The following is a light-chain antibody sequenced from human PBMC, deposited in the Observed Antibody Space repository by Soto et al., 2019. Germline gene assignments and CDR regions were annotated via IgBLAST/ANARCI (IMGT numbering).Light chain of an antibody. CDR2: DAS. J-gene: IGKJ4*01. V-gene: IGKV3-11*01. CDR3: QQRTNWSSVT. Sequence: EIVLTQSPATLSSFPGDRVTLSCRASQSVSSYLAWYQQKPGQAPRLLIYDASNRATGIPARFSGSGSGTDFTLTISSLEPEDFAVYYCQQRTNWSSVTFGGGTKVDIK. CDR1: QSVSSY.